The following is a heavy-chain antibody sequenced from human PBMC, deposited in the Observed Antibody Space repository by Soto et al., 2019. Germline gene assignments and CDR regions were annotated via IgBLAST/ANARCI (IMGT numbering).Heavy chain of an antibody. CDR2: INPSGGST. CDR3: ARDKRGGSYAFDY. D-gene: IGHD1-26*01. V-gene: IGHV1-46*01. J-gene: IGHJ4*02. CDR1: GYTLIMYY. Sequence: ASVKVSCKASGYTLIMYYIHWMRQAPGQGLEWMGLINPSGGSTTYAQKLQGRVTMTTDTSTSTAYMELRSLRSDDTAVYYCARDKRGGSYAFDYWGQGTLVTVS.